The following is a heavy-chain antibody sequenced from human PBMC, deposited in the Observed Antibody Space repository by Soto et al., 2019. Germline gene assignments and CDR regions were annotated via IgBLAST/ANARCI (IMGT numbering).Heavy chain of an antibody. CDR1: GGSISSYY. V-gene: IGHV4-59*01. CDR2: IYYSGST. J-gene: IGHJ5*02. Sequence: SETLSLTCTVSGGSISSYYWSWIRQPPGKGLEWIGYIYYSGSTNYNPSLKSRVTISVDTSKNQFSLKLSSVTAADTAVYYCARVGYYGSGYDPWGQGTLVTVSS. D-gene: IGHD3-10*01. CDR3: ARVGYYGSGYDP.